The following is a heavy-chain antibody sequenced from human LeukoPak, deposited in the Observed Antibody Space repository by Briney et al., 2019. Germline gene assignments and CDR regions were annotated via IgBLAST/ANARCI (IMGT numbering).Heavy chain of an antibody. J-gene: IGHJ5*02. V-gene: IGHV1-69*13. Sequence: GASVKVSCKASGGTFSSYAISWVRQAPGQGLEWMGGIIPIFGTANYAQKFQGRVTITADESTSTAYMELSSLRSEDTAVYYCVRGHYDFWKEGFDPWGQGTLVTVSS. D-gene: IGHD3-3*01. CDR2: IIPIFGTA. CDR1: GGTFSSYA. CDR3: VRGHYDFWKEGFDP.